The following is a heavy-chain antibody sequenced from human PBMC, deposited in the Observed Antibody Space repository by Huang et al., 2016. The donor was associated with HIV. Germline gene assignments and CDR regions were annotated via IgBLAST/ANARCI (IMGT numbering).Heavy chain of an antibody. Sequence: QVQLVESGGRVVQPGKSLRLSCAASGFTFKSYAMHWVRQAPGKGLEWVEVISYDGSNKYYKESLQGRFMISRDNSKEMLYLQMNSLTPEDTAIYHCARDLSVVRGSGDNWFDPWGQGTQVIVSS. CDR1: GFTFKSYA. CDR2: ISYDGSNK. D-gene: IGHD3-10*01. V-gene: IGHV3-30*04. CDR3: ARDLSVVRGSGDNWFDP. J-gene: IGHJ5*02.